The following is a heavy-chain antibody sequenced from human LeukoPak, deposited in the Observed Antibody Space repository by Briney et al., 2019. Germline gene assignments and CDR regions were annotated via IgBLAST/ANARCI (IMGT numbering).Heavy chain of an antibody. CDR1: GGTFSSYA. Sequence: SVKVSCKASGGTFSSYAISWVRQDPGQGLGWMGGIIPIFGTANYAQKFQGRVTITADESTSTAYMELSSLRSEDTAVYYCARGDPTMVRGVATFDYWGQGTLVTVSS. J-gene: IGHJ4*02. V-gene: IGHV1-69*01. CDR3: ARGDPTMVRGVATFDY. D-gene: IGHD3-10*01. CDR2: IIPIFGTA.